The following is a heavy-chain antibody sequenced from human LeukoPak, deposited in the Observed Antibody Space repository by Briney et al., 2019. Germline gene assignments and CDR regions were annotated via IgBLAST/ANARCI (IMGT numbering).Heavy chain of an antibody. CDR2: INHSGST. J-gene: IGHJ6*03. CDR3: ARTTGTTSYYYYYMDV. CDR1: GGSFSGYY. V-gene: IGHV4-34*01. Sequence: PSETLSLTCAVYGGSFSGYYWSWIRQPPGKGLEWIGEINHSGSTNYNPSLKSRVTMSVDTSKNQFSLKLSSVTAADTAVYYCARTTGTTSYYYYYMDVWGKGTTVTVSS. D-gene: IGHD1-1*01.